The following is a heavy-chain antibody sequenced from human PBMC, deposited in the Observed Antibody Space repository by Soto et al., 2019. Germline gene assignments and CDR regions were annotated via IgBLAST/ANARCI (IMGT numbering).Heavy chain of an antibody. Sequence: PSETLSLTCAVSGGSFSGYFCNWIRQTPGKGLEWIGEISQTGRTNYNPSLKTRVTISVDTSKTQFSLNVTSVTDADSGVYYCERGYGYFRQWGQGALVTVSS. CDR2: ISQTGRT. D-gene: IGHD3-22*01. CDR3: ERGYGYFRQ. J-gene: IGHJ4*02. CDR1: GGSFSGYF. V-gene: IGHV4-34*01.